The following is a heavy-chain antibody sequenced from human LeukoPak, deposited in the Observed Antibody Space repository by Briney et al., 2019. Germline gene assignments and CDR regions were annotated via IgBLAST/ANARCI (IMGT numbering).Heavy chain of an antibody. V-gene: IGHV4-39*07. Sequence: PSETLSLTCTVSGYSISGSGYYWGWIRQPPGKGLEWIGNIYDSGSTYYNASLQSRVTISIDTSKNQFSLKLSSVTAADTAMYYCARDPATECSNGVCYKASWFDPWGQGTLVTVSS. CDR3: ARDPATECSNGVCYKASWFDP. CDR2: IYDSGST. D-gene: IGHD2-8*01. J-gene: IGHJ5*02. CDR1: GYSISGSGYY.